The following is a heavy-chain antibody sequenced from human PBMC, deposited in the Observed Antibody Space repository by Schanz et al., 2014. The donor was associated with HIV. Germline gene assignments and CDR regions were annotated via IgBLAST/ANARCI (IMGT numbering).Heavy chain of an antibody. J-gene: IGHJ4*02. D-gene: IGHD1-1*01. CDR2: IKGDGSDK. CDR1: GFSFSSYW. Sequence: EVQLVESGGGLVQPGGSLTLSCAASGFSFSSYWMTWVRQTPGKGLEWVANIKGDGSDKNYVDSVRGRFTIYRDNAKNSVYLEMNSLRVDDTAIFYCARDGHNVNDFDFWGQGTLVTVSS. CDR3: ARDGHNVNDFDF. V-gene: IGHV3-7*01.